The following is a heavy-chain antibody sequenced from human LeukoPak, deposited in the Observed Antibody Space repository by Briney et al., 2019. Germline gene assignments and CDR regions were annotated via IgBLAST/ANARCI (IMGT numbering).Heavy chain of an antibody. Sequence: SVKVSCKASGGTFSSYAISWVRQAPGQGLEWMGGIIPIFGTANHAQKFQGRVTITADESTSTAYMELSSLRSEDTAVYYCARSGNYYYYMDVWGKGTTVTVSS. D-gene: IGHD5-12*01. CDR2: IIPIFGTA. V-gene: IGHV1-69*13. CDR3: ARSGNYYYYMDV. J-gene: IGHJ6*03. CDR1: GGTFSSYA.